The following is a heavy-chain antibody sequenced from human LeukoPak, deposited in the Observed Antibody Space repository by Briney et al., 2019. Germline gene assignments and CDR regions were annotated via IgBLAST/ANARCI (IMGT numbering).Heavy chain of an antibody. D-gene: IGHD6-6*01. V-gene: IGHV4-61*08. CDR1: GGSISSGDYY. Sequence: SENLSLTCTVSGGSISSGDYYWRWIRQPPGKGLEWIGYIYYSGSTNYNPSLMSRVTISVDTSKNRFSLNLSSVTAADTAVYYCARGGSRSYTSSTLDYWGQGTLVTVSS. CDR3: ARGGSRSYTSSTLDY. CDR2: IYYSGST. J-gene: IGHJ4*02.